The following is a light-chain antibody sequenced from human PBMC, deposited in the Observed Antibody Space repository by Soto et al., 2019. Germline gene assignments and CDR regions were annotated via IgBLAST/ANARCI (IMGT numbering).Light chain of an antibody. Sequence: DIQMTQSPSTLSASVGDRVTITCRASQSISSWLAWYQQKPGKAPKLLIYKASILESGVSSRFSGSGSGTEFTLTISSLQPDDFATYYCQQYNTYVLTFGGGTKVDIK. CDR1: QSISSW. J-gene: IGKJ4*01. V-gene: IGKV1-5*03. CDR2: KAS. CDR3: QQYNTYVLT.